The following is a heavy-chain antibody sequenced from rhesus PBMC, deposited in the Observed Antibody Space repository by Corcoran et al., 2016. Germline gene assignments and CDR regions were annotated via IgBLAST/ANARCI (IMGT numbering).Heavy chain of an antibody. V-gene: IGHV4-122*02. D-gene: IGHD4-23*01. CDR3: ARAVTSLDY. CDR2: ITYSGST. Sequence: QVQLQESGPGLGKPSETLSLPCAVSGYSISSGYYWSWIAQPPGKGLEWIGYITYSGSTSYNPSLKSRVTISRDTSKNQFSLKLSSVTAADTAVYCCARAVTSLDYWGQGVLVTVSS. CDR1: GYSISSGYY. J-gene: IGHJ4*01.